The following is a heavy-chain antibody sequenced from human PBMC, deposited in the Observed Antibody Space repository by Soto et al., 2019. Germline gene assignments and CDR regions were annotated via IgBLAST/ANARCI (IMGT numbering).Heavy chain of an antibody. D-gene: IGHD3-22*01. V-gene: IGHV3-23*01. J-gene: IGHJ4*02. CDR2: ISGSGGST. CDR3: AKDPRSMIVEYYFDY. Sequence: QTGGSLRLSCAASGFTFSSYAMSWVRQAPGKGLEWVSAISGSGGSTYYADSVKGRFTISRDNSKNTLYLQMNSLRAEDTAVYYCAKDPRSMIVEYYFDYWGQGTLVTVSS. CDR1: GFTFSSYA.